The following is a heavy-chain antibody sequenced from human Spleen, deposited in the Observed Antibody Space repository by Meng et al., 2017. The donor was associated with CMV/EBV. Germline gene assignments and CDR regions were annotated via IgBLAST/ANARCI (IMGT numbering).Heavy chain of an antibody. D-gene: IGHD5-18*01. CDR3: ARDIDTTMLTGPFRGMDV. V-gene: IGHV4-34*01. J-gene: IGHJ6*02. CDR2: INHSGST. CDR1: GGSFSGYY. Sequence: SETLSLTCAVYGGSFSGYYWSWIRQPPGKGLEWIGEINHSGSTNYNPSLKSRVTISLDTSKNQFSLKLSSVTAADTAVYFCARDIDTTMLTGPFRGMDVWGQGTTVTVSS.